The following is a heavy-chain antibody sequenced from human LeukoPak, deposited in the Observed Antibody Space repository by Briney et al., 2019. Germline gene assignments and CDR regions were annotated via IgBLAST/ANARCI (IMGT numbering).Heavy chain of an antibody. CDR2: ISGSGGST. J-gene: IGHJ4*02. Sequence: GGSLRLSCAASGFTFSSYAMSWVRQAPGKGLEWVSAISGSGGSTYYADSVKGRFTISRDNSKNTLCLQMNSLRAEDTAVYYCARRSVAGSLDYWGQGTLVTVSS. D-gene: IGHD6-19*01. CDR3: ARRSVAGSLDY. V-gene: IGHV3-23*01. CDR1: GFTFSSYA.